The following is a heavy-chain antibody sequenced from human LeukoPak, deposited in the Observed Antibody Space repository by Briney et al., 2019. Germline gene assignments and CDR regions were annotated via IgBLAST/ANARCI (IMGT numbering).Heavy chain of an antibody. J-gene: IGHJ6*04. CDR3: AREHSGTYSVYMDV. Sequence: GGSLRLSCAASGFTFSSYGMHWVRQAPGKGLEWVAFIRYDGSNKYYADSVKGRFTISRDNSKNTLYLQMNSLRAEDTAVYYCAREHSGTYSVYMDVWGKGTTVTVSS. D-gene: IGHD1-26*01. V-gene: IGHV3-30*02. CDR1: GFTFSSYG. CDR2: IRYDGSNK.